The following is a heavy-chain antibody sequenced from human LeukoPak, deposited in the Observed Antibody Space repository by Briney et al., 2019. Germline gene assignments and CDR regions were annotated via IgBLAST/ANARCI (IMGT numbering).Heavy chain of an antibody. CDR3: ARAPDYYDSSGYRAFDI. V-gene: IGHV3-53*01. J-gene: IGHJ3*02. Sequence: PGRSLRLSCAASGFTVSSNYMSWVRQAPGKGLEWVSVIYSGGSTYYADSVKGRFTISRDNSKNTLYLQMNSLRAEDTAVYYCARAPDYYDSSGYRAFDIWGQGTMVTVSS. D-gene: IGHD3-22*01. CDR1: GFTVSSNY. CDR2: IYSGGST.